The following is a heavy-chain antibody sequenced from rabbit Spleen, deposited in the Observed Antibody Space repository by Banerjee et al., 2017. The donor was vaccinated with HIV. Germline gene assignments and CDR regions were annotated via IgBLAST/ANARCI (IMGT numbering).Heavy chain of an antibody. J-gene: IGHJ6*01. CDR3: ARDLVAVIGWNFAL. D-gene: IGHD1-1*01. CDR2: IYGGSSGTT. Sequence: QEQLVESGGDLVKPGTSLTLTCKASGFSFSSSDYMCWVRQAPVKALEWIACIYGGSSGTTWYASWAKGRFTISKTSSTTVTLQMTSLTVADTATYFCARDLVAVIGWNFALWGPGTLVTVS. CDR1: GFSFSSSDY. V-gene: IGHV1S45*01.